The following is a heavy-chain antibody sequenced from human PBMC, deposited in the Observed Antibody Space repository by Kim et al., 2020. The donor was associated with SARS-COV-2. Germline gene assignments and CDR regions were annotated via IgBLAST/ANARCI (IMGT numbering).Heavy chain of an antibody. CDR2: ISAYNGNT. Sequence: ASVKVSCKASGYTFTSYGISWVRQAPGQGLEWMGWISAYNGNTNYAQKLQGRVTMTTDTSTSTAYMELRSLRSDDTAVYYCARDLSTPSRYSSSPPDYWGQGTLVTVSS. J-gene: IGHJ4*02. CDR1: GYTFTSYG. V-gene: IGHV1-18*01. D-gene: IGHD6-13*01. CDR3: ARDLSTPSRYSSSPPDY.